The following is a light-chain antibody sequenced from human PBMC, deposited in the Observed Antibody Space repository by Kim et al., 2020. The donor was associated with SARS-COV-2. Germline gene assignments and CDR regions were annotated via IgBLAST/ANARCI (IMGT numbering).Light chain of an antibody. J-gene: IGKJ1*01. CDR1: QSISTY. CDR3: QQTYSYPRT. CDR2: AAS. Sequence: ASVGDRVTITCRASQSISTYLNWYQQKPGKAPKLLIYAASSLQSGVPSRFSGSGSGTDFTLTVSSLQPADFATYYCQQTYSYPRTFGQGTKVDIK. V-gene: IGKV1-39*01.